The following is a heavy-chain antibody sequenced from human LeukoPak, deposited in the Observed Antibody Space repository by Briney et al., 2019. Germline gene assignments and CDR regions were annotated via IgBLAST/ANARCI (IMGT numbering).Heavy chain of an antibody. CDR1: GFTFSSFA. Sequence: PGRSLRLSCAASGFTFSSFAMPWVRQAPGKGLEWVAVISYDGSNKYYADSVKGRFTISRDNSKNTLYLQMNSLRAEDTAVYYCARTKTGSARRWAYYFDYWGQGTLVTVSS. V-gene: IGHV3-30-3*01. CDR3: ARTKTGSARRWAYYFDY. CDR2: ISYDGSNK. J-gene: IGHJ4*02. D-gene: IGHD6-6*01.